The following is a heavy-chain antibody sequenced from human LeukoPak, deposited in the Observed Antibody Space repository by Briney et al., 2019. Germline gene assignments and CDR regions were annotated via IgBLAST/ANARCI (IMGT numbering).Heavy chain of an antibody. D-gene: IGHD2-2*02. J-gene: IGHJ6*03. V-gene: IGHV1-8*01. CDR3: ARGRYCSSTSCHMAYYYYMDV. CDR2: MNPNSGNT. CDR1: GYTFTSYD. Sequence: ASVKVSCKASGYTFTSYDINWVRQATGQGLEWMGWMNPNSGNTGYAQKFQGRVTMTRNTSISTAYMELRSLRSEDTAVYYCARGRYCSSTSCHMAYYYYMDVWGKGTTVTVSS.